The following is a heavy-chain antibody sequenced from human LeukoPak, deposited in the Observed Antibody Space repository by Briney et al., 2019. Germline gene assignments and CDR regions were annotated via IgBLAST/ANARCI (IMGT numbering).Heavy chain of an antibody. V-gene: IGHV3-48*01. D-gene: IGHD1-26*01. Sequence: GGPLRLSCTASGCTFSSHTMNWVRQAPGKGLEWVSYISSSSSTIYYADSVKGRFTISRDNAKNSLYLQMNSLRAEDTAVYYCAKEAGTYVGATTGDAFDIWGQGTMVTVSS. CDR3: AKEAGTYVGATTGDAFDI. J-gene: IGHJ3*02. CDR2: ISSSSSTI. CDR1: GCTFSSHT.